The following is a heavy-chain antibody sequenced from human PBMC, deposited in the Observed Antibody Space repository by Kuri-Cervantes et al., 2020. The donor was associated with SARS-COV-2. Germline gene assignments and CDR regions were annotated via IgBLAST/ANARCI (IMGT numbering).Heavy chain of an antibody. Sequence: GESLKISCAASGFTFSSYGMHWVRQAPGKGLEWVAFIRYDGSNKYYADSVKGRVTISRDNSKNSLYLQMNSLRAEDTAVYYCAREAVVLDYWGQGTLVTVSS. CDR1: GFTFSSYG. D-gene: IGHD4-23*01. V-gene: IGHV3-30*02. CDR2: IRYDGSNK. CDR3: AREAVVLDY. J-gene: IGHJ4*02.